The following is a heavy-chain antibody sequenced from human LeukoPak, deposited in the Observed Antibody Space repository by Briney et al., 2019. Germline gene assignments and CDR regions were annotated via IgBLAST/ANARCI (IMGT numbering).Heavy chain of an antibody. CDR2: INPNSGGT. J-gene: IGHJ5*02. CDR3: ARDVAAASTPFDKNWFDP. V-gene: IGHV1-2*02. Sequence: ASVKVSCKASGYTFTGYYTHWVRQAPGQGLEWMGWINPNSGGTNYAQKFQGRVTMTRDTSISTAYMELSRLRSDDTAVYYCARDVAAASTPFDKNWFDPWGQGTLVTVSS. CDR1: GYTFTGYY. D-gene: IGHD6-13*01.